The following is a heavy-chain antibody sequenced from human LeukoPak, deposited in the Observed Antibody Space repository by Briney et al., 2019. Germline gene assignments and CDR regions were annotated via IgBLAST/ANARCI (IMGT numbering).Heavy chain of an antibody. Sequence: SETLSLTCAVYGGSFSGYYWSWIRQPPGKGLEWIGEINHSGSTNYNPSLKSRVTISVDTSKNQFSLKLSSVTAADTAVYFCARFPKQRLDYYFDYWGQGTLVTVSS. V-gene: IGHV4-34*01. J-gene: IGHJ4*02. CDR2: INHSGST. D-gene: IGHD6-25*01. CDR3: ARFPKQRLDYYFDY. CDR1: GGSFSGYY.